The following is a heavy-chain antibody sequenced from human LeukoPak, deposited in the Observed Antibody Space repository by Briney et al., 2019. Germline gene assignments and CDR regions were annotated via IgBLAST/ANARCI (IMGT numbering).Heavy chain of an antibody. J-gene: IGHJ4*02. D-gene: IGHD4-17*01. CDR3: ARTVTTTGFNY. CDR1: GDSVSSNSGT. CDR2: TYYRSKWYH. V-gene: IGHV6-1*01. Sequence: SQTLSLTCAISGDSVSSNSGTWNWIRQSPSRGLEWLGRTYYRSKWYHDYAVSVKSRITINPDTSKNQFSLQLNSVTPEDTAVCYCARTVTTTGFNYWGPGTLVTVSS.